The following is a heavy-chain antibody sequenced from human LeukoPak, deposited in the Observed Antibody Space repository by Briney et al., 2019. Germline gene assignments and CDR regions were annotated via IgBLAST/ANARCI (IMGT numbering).Heavy chain of an antibody. CDR1: GYNFSSYW. Sequence: GESLKISCKGFGYNFSSYWIGWVRHMPGKGLEWMGIIRPADPKTRYSASLQGQVTISADKSISTAYLQWISLKASDTGIYYCARHSYDFWSGDYAIPPLDYWGQGTLVTVSS. J-gene: IGHJ4*02. CDR3: ARHSYDFWSGDYAIPPLDY. V-gene: IGHV5-51*01. D-gene: IGHD3-3*01. CDR2: IRPADPKT.